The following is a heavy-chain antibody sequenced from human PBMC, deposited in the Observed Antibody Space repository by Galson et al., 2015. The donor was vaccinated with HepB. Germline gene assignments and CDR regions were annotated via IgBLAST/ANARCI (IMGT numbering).Heavy chain of an antibody. CDR1: GYTFTSYG. V-gene: IGHV1-3*01. CDR3: ARDRGRYSYGYHYYGMDV. Sequence: SVKVSCKASGYTFTSYGLQWVRQAPGQRLEWMGWINAGNGNTKYSQQFQGRVTFTRDTSATTAYMELSSLRPEDTALYYCARDRGRYSYGYHYYGMDVWGQGTTVTVSS. D-gene: IGHD5-18*01. CDR2: INAGNGNT. J-gene: IGHJ6*02.